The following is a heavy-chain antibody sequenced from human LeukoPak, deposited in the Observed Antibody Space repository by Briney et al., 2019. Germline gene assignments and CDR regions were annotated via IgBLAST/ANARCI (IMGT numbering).Heavy chain of an antibody. CDR2: IYTSGST. V-gene: IGHV4-4*07. CDR1: DDSITIYY. CDR3: ARGPTTVTRAFDY. Sequence: PSETLSLTCTVSDDSITIYYWSWIRQPAGKGLEYIGRIYTSGSTNYNPSLKSRVTMSVDTSNNQFSLKLSSVTAADTAVYYCARGPTTVTRAFDYWGQGTLVTVSS. J-gene: IGHJ4*02. D-gene: IGHD4-17*01.